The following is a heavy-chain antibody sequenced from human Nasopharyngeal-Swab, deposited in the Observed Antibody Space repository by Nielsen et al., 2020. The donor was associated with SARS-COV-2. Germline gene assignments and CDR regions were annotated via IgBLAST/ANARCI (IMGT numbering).Heavy chain of an antibody. D-gene: IGHD5-18*01. V-gene: IGHV4-59*08. CDR3: ARLTYSHESYYYYYGMDV. CDR1: GGSISSYY. CDR2: IYYSGST. Sequence: SETLSLTCTVSGGSISSYYWSWIRQPPGKGLEWIGYIYYSGSTNYNPSLKSRVTISVDTSKNQFSLKLSSVTAADTAVYYCARLTYSHESYYYYYGMDVGGQGTTVTVSS. J-gene: IGHJ6*01.